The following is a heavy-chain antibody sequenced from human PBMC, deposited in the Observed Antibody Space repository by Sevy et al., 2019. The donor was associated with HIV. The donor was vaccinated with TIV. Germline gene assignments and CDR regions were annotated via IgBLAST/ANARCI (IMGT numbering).Heavy chain of an antibody. CDR1: GGSSSSYY. CDR3: ARGQTTVLTWNYYYYIDV. Sequence: SETLSLTCTVSGGSSSSYYWNWIRQPPGKGLEWIGYIYYSGSTNYNPSLKSRVTISLDTSKNQFSLKLSSVTAADTAVYYCARGQTTVLTWNYYYYIDVWGKGTTVTVSS. V-gene: IGHV4-59*01. D-gene: IGHD4-17*01. CDR2: IYYSGST. J-gene: IGHJ6*03.